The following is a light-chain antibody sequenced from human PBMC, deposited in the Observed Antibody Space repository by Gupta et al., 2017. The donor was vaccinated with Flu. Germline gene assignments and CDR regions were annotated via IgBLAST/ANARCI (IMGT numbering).Light chain of an antibody. J-gene: IGLJ2*01. CDR3: AAWDDSLPVV. Sequence: QPVLTQPLSASGTPGPRVTISRSGSSSNIGSNAVNWYQQLPGTAPKLLIYSNNQRPSGVPGRFSGSKSGTSASLAISGLQSEDEADYYCAAWDDSLPVVFGGGTKLTVL. V-gene: IGLV1-44*01. CDR2: SNN. CDR1: SSNIGSNA.